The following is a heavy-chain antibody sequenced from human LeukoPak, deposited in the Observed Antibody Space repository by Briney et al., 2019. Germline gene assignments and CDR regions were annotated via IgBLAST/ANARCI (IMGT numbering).Heavy chain of an antibody. CDR1: GYTLTELA. V-gene: IGHV1-24*01. CDR2: FDPEDGET. Sequence: GASVKVSCKVSGYTLTELAMHRVRQAPGKGLEWMGGFDPEDGETIYAQKFQGRVTMTEDTSTDTAYMELSSLGSEDTAVYYCATQARGYFYYWGQGTLVTVSS. CDR3: ATQARGYFYY. J-gene: IGHJ4*02.